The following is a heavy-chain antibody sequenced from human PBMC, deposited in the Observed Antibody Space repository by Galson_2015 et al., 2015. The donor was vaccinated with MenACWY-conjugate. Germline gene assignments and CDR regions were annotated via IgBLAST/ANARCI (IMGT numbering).Heavy chain of an antibody. V-gene: IGHV3-11*06. Sequence: SLRLSCAASGFTFSAYYMSWIRHTPGKGLEWVSYISRNNRDTNYAESVRGRFTISRDNAKNLLYLQMNSLRAEDTAFYYCARGGVTILGVVLYGMDVWGQGTTVTVSS. J-gene: IGHJ6*02. CDR1: GFTFSAYY. D-gene: IGHD3-3*01. CDR3: ARGGVTILGVVLYGMDV. CDR2: ISRNNRDT.